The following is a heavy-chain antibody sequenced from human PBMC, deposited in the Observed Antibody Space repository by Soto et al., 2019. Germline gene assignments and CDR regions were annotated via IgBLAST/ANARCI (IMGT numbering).Heavy chain of an antibody. J-gene: IGHJ4*02. CDR2: IYWNDDK. CDR1: GFSLSTSGVA. V-gene: IGHV2-5*01. CDR3: AHTPPALVAGRQQLFDS. Sequence: QITLKESGPPLVEPTQTLTLTCTFSGFSLSTSGVAVGWIRQPPGKALEWLALIYWNDDKRYSPSLKSRLAIPEDHSKIQVSFTLTNMDPVDTATYYCAHTPPALVAGRQQLFDSWGQGIQVTVSS. D-gene: IGHD6-6*01.